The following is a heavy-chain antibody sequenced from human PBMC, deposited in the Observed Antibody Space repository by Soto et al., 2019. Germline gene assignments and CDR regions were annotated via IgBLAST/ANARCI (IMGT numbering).Heavy chain of an antibody. J-gene: IGHJ4*02. Sequence: ASVKVSCKASGYTFTSYAMHWVRQAPGQRLEWMGWINAGNGNTKYAQKFQGWVTMTRDTSISTAYMELSRLRSDDTAVYYCARDRYCSGGSCYPYYFDYWGQGTLVTVSS. CDR1: GYTFTSYA. V-gene: IGHV1-3*01. CDR2: INAGNGNT. CDR3: ARDRYCSGGSCYPYYFDY. D-gene: IGHD2-15*01.